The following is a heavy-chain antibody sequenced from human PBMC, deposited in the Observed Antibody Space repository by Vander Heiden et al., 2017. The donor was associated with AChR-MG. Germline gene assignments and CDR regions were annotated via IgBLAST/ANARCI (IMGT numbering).Heavy chain of an antibody. V-gene: IGHV3-33*01. D-gene: IGHD2-21*02. CDR2: IWYDGSNK. CDR1: GFTFSSYG. CDR3: ARDVYVTPNAFDI. Sequence: QVQLVESGGGVVQPGRSLRLSCAASGFTFSSYGMHWVRQAPGKGLEWVAVIWYDGSNKYYADSVKGRFTISRDNSKNTLYLQMNSLRAEDTAVYYCARDVYVTPNAFDIWGQGTMVTVSS. J-gene: IGHJ3*02.